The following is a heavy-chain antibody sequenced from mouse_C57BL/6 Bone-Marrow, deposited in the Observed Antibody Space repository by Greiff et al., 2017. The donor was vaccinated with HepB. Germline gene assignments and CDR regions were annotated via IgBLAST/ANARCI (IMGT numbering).Heavy chain of an antibody. CDR1: GYSITSGYY. V-gene: IGHV3-6*01. D-gene: IGHD2-1*01. Sequence: EVKLVESGPGLVKPSQSLSLTCSVTGYSITSGYYWNWIRQFPGNKLEWMGYISYDGSNNYNPSLKNRISITRDTSKNQFFLKLNSVTTEDTATYYCARGGGNSPYWGQGTLVTVSA. CDR3: ARGGGNSPY. CDR2: ISYDGSN. J-gene: IGHJ3*01.